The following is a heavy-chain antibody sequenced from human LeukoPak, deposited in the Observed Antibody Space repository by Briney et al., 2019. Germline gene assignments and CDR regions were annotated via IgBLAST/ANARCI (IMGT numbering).Heavy chain of an antibody. CDR3: ARGGRYYYDSSKTFDI. CDR1: GVSITSYY. J-gene: IGHJ3*02. V-gene: IGHV4-4*07. Sequence: SETLSLTCTVSGVSITSYYWSWIRQPAGKGLEWIGRIHTSGSTNYNSSLKSRVTMSVDTSKNQFSLKLSSVTAADTAVYYCARGGRYYYDSSKTFDIWGQGTMVTVSS. D-gene: IGHD3-22*01. CDR2: IHTSGST.